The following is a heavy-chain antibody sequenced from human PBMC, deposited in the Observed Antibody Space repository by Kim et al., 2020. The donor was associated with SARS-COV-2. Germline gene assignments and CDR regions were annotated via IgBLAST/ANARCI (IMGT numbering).Heavy chain of an antibody. CDR3: ARSRGDVVVPAAIQVYYYYYMYV. CDR1: GGTFSSYA. CDR2: IIPIFGTA. J-gene: IGHJ6*03. V-gene: IGHV1-69*13. Sequence: SVKVSCKASGGTFSSYAISWVRQAPGQGLEWMGGIIPIFGTANYAQKFQGRVTITADESTSTAYMELSSLRSEDTAVYYCARSRGDVVVPAAIQVYYYYYMYVWGKGNTVTVSS. D-gene: IGHD2-2*02.